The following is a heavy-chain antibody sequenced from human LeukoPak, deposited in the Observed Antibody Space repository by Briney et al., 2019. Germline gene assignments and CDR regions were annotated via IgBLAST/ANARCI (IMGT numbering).Heavy chain of an antibody. CDR1: GYTFTSYY. V-gene: IGHV1-46*01. Sequence: ASVKVSCKASGYTFTSYYMHWVRQAPGQGLEWMGIINPSGGSTSYAQKFQGRVTMTRDTSTSTVYMELSSLRSEDTAVYYCARDISSWFGEPLPFDYWGQGALVTVSS. D-gene: IGHD3-10*01. CDR2: INPSGGST. J-gene: IGHJ4*02. CDR3: ARDISSWFGEPLPFDY.